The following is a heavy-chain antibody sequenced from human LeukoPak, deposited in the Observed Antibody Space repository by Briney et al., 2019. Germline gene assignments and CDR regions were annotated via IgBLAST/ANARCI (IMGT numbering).Heavy chain of an antibody. CDR1: GFTFSSYS. CDR2: ISSSSSYI. CDR3: ARRRITMVRGVKELGAFDI. Sequence: GGSLRLSCAASGFTFSSYSMNWVRQAPGKGLEWVSSISSSSSYIYYADSVKGRFTISRDNAKNSLYLQMNSLRAEDTAVYYCARRRITMVRGVKELGAFDIWGQGTMVTVSS. D-gene: IGHD3-10*01. J-gene: IGHJ3*02. V-gene: IGHV3-21*01.